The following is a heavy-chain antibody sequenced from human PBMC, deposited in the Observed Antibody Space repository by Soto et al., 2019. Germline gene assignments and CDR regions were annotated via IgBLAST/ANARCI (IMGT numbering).Heavy chain of an antibody. Sequence: PSETLSLTCTVSGGSISSGGYYWSWIRQHPGKGLEWIGYIYYSGSTYYNPSLKSRVTISVDTSKNQFSLKLSSATAADTAVYYCAGRTGDAFDYWGQGTLVTVSS. V-gene: IGHV4-31*03. J-gene: IGHJ4*02. D-gene: IGHD7-27*01. CDR1: GGSISSGGYY. CDR3: AGRTGDAFDY. CDR2: IYYSGST.